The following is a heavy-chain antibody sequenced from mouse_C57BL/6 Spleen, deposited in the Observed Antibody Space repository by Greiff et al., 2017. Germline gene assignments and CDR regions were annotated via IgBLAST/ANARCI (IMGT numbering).Heavy chain of an antibody. CDR1: GYTFTEYT. Sequence: QVQLKESGAELVKPGASVKLSCKASGYTFTEYTIHWVKQRSGQGLEWIGWFYPGSGSIKYNEKFKDKATLTADKSSSTVYMALSRLTSEDSAVYFCARQENYDYHYYAMDYWGQGTSVTVSS. V-gene: IGHV1-62-2*01. D-gene: IGHD2-4*01. J-gene: IGHJ4*01. CDR2: FYPGSGSI. CDR3: ARQENYDYHYYAMDY.